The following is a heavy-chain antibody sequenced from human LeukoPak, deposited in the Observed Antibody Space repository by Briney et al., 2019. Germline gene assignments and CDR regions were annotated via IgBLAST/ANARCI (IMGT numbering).Heavy chain of an antibody. J-gene: IGHJ4*02. V-gene: IGHV3-23*01. CDR3: AKGGYDYIEMGYFDY. D-gene: IGHD5-12*01. Sequence: GGSLRLSCAASGFSISNSAMSWVRQAPGKGLEWVSLIIASSGSTFNADSVKGRFTISRDNSKNTLYLQMNSLRAEDTAVYYCAKGGYDYIEMGYFDYWGQGTLVTVSS. CDR2: IIASSGST. CDR1: GFSISNSA.